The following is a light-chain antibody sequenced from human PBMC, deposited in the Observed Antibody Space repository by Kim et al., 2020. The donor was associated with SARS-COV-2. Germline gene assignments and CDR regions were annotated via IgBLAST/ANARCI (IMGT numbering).Light chain of an antibody. CDR3: STWDSSLSAVV. J-gene: IGLJ2*01. Sequence: RQTATLTCTGNINNVGNRGAAWLQQHQGHPPKLLSYRNNNRPSGISERFSASRSGNTASLTIIGLQPEDEADYFCSTWDSSLSAVVFGGGTQLTVL. CDR2: RNN. CDR1: INNVGNRG. V-gene: IGLV10-54*01.